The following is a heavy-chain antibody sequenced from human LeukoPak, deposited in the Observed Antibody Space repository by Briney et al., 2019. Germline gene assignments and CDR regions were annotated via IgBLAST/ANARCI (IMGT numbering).Heavy chain of an antibody. V-gene: IGHV4-59*01. D-gene: IGHD5-18*01. J-gene: IGHJ4*02. Sequence: PSETLSLTCTVSGGSISSYYWSWIRQPPGKGLEWIGYIYYSGSTNYNPSLKSRVTISVDTSKNQFSLKLSSVTAADTAVYYCARGGRIQLWLNVFHYWGQGTLVTVSS. CDR3: ARGGRIQLWLNVFHY. CDR2: IYYSGST. CDR1: GGSISSYY.